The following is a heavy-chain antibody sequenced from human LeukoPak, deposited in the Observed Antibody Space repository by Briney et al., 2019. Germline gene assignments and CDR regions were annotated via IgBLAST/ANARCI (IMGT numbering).Heavy chain of an antibody. CDR3: ARDRGYCSFDY. CDR2: IKEDGSEI. J-gene: IGHJ4*02. V-gene: IGHV3-7*01. CDR1: AFTFSNYW. D-gene: IGHD2-21*02. Sequence: PGGSLRLSCAASAFTFSNYWMSWVRQAPGKGLERVANIKEDGSEINYVDSGKGRFTISRDNAKNSLYLQMNSLPVDDTAVYYCARDRGYCSFDYWGQGTLVTVSS.